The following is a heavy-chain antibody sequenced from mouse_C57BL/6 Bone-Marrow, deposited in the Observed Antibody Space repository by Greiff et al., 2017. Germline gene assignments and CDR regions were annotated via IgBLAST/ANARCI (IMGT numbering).Heavy chain of an antibody. CDR2: ISGGGGNT. V-gene: IGHV5-9*01. D-gene: IGHD4-1*01. Sequence: DVKLVESGGGLVKPGGSLKLSCAASGFTFSSYTMSWVRQTPEKRLEWVATISGGGGNTYYPDSVKGRFTISRDNAKNTLYLQMSSLRSEDTALYYCARRNWDYAMDYWGQGTSVTVSS. CDR3: ARRNWDYAMDY. CDR1: GFTFSSYT. J-gene: IGHJ4*01.